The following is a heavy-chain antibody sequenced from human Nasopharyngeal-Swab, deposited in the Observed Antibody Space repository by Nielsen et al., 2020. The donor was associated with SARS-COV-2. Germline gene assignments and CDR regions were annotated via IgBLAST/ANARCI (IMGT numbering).Heavy chain of an antibody. CDR3: ARDHPLGGSSDDAFDI. J-gene: IGHJ3*02. D-gene: IGHD1-26*01. CDR2: IKSNGGST. Sequence: GESLKISCAAPGFTFSDYGMTWVRQAPGKGLEWVSNIKSNGGSTYYADSVKGRFTISRDNSKNTLYLQMNSLRAEDTAVYYCARDHPLGGSSDDAFDIWGQGTMVTVSS. V-gene: IGHV3-23*01. CDR1: GFTFSDYG.